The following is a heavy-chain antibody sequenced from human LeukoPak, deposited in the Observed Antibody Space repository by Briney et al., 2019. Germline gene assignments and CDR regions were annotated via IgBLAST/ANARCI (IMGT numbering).Heavy chain of an antibody. CDR1: GFTFANDW. D-gene: IGHD1-14*01. Sequence: GGSLRLSCATSGFTFANDWTNWVRQAPGKGLEWVGRIKSKIDGETADYAAPVKGRFTISRDDSKTTLYLQMNSLKTEDTAVYYCTTDRGTYWGQGTLVTVSS. CDR2: IKSKIDGETA. CDR3: TTDRGTY. J-gene: IGHJ4*02. V-gene: IGHV3-15*01.